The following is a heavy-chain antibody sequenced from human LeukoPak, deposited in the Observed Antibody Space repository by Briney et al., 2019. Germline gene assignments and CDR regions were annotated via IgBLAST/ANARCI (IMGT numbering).Heavy chain of an antibody. CDR3: AKDVAPYYYDSSGYPYYFDY. D-gene: IGHD3-22*01. V-gene: IGHV3-23*01. Sequence: GGSLRLSCAASGFTFSSYAMSWVRQAPGKGLEWVSAISGSGGSTYYPDSVKGRFTISRDNSKNTLYLQMNSLRAEDTTVYYCAKDVAPYYYDSSGYPYYFDYWGQGTLVTVSS. CDR1: GFTFSSYA. J-gene: IGHJ4*02. CDR2: ISGSGGST.